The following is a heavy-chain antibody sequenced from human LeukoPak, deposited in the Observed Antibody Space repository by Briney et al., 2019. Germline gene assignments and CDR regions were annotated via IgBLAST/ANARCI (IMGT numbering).Heavy chain of an antibody. CDR1: GFTFSSYS. V-gene: IGHV3-74*01. J-gene: IGHJ5*02. Sequence: GGSLRLSCAASGFTFSSYSMNWVRQAPGKGLVWVSRISGDGRSTNYADSVKGRFTISRDNAKNTVYLQMNSLRAEDSAVYSCARGLYDSSFYTLGPWGQGTLVTVSS. CDR2: ISGDGRST. CDR3: ARGLYDSSFYTLGP. D-gene: IGHD3-22*01.